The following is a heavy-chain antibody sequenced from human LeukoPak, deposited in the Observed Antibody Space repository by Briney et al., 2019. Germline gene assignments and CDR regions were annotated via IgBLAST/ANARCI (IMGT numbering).Heavy chain of an antibody. V-gene: IGHV4-59*01. CDR1: GGSISSYY. Sequence: SETLSLTCTVSGGSISSYYWSWIRQPPGKGLEWIGFIYYSGSTNYNPSLKSRVTISVDTSKNQFSLKLSSVTAADTAVYYCARLGVYCSGGSCYPLVDYWGQGTLVTVSS. J-gene: IGHJ4*02. CDR2: IYYSGST. CDR3: ARLGVYCSGGSCYPLVDY. D-gene: IGHD2-15*01.